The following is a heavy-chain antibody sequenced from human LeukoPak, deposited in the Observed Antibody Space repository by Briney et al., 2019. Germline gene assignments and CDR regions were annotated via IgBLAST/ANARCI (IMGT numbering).Heavy chain of an antibody. CDR1: GFTFSSCE. J-gene: IGHJ4*02. V-gene: IGHV3-48*03. CDR2: ISTSGSII. Sequence: PGGSLRPSCAASGFTFSSCEMNWVRQAPGKGLEWVSYISTSGSIIYYADSVKGRFTISRDNAKNSLYLQMNSLRAEDTAVYYCAGTTVTTEGFDYWGQGTLVIVSS. CDR3: AGTTVTTEGFDY. D-gene: IGHD4-17*01.